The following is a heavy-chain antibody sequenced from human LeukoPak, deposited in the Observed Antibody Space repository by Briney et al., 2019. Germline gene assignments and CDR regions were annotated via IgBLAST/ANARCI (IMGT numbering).Heavy chain of an antibody. D-gene: IGHD6-13*01. V-gene: IGHV4-59*12. CDR1: GGSISSYY. CDR3: ARGGYGIAAAGTRGAHLYNWFDP. CDR2: IYYSGST. Sequence: PSETLSLTCTVSGGSISSYYWSWIRQPPGKGLEWIGYIYYSGSTNYNPSLKSRVTISVDTSKNQFSLKLSSVSAADTAVYYCARGGYGIAAAGTRGAHLYNWFDPWGQGTLVTVSS. J-gene: IGHJ5*02.